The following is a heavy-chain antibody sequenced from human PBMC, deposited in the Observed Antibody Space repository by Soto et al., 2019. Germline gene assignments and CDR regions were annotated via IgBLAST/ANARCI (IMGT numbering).Heavy chain of an antibody. Sequence: GESLKISCKGSGYSFTSYWISWVRQMPGKGLEWMGRIDPSDSYTNYSPSFQGHVTISADKSISTAYLQWSSLKASDTAMYYCVRRAKYYYDSSGYYPSDVWGQVTTVTVSS. J-gene: IGHJ6*02. D-gene: IGHD3-22*01. CDR1: GYSFTSYW. V-gene: IGHV5-10-1*01. CDR2: IDPSDSYT. CDR3: VRRAKYYYDSSGYYPSDV.